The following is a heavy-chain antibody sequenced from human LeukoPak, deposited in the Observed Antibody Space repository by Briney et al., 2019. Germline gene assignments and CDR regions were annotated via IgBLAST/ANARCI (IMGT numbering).Heavy chain of an antibody. D-gene: IGHD5-12*01. CDR1: GFTLSAYW. J-gene: IGHJ4*02. V-gene: IGHV3-74*01. Sequence: PGGSLRLSCAASGFTLSAYWMHWVRQDPGKGLMWVSRIEGDGNRITYADSVKGRFTISRDNAKNTLYLQMNSLRAEDTAVYYCTRDWRNLGYDYWGQGTLVTVSS. CDR2: IEGDGNRI. CDR3: TRDWRNLGYDY.